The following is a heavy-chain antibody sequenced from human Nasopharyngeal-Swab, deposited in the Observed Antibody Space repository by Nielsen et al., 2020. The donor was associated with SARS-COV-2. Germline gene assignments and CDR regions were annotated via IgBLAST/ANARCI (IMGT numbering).Heavy chain of an antibody. CDR1: GGSLGSDY. V-gene: IGHV4-59*08. Sequence: SETLSLTCTVSGGSLGSDYWSWIRQPPGKGLEWIGYIYYSGSTNYNPSLKSRLTISVDTSKNQFSLKLTSVTAADTAVYYCARSPGYYFDYWGQGTLVTVSS. J-gene: IGHJ4*02. CDR2: IYYSGST. CDR3: ARSPGYYFDY.